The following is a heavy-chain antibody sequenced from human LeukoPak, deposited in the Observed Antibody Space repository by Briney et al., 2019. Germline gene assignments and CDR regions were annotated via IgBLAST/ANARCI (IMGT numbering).Heavy chain of an antibody. CDR2: INHSGST. CDR1: GGSFSGYY. D-gene: IGHD2-21*02. V-gene: IGHV4-34*01. CDR3: ARGEVVTASDAFDI. J-gene: IGHJ3*02. Sequence: PSETLSLTCAVYGGSFSGYYWSWIRQPPGKGLEWIGEINHSGSTNYNPSLKSRVTISVDTSKNQFSLKLSSVTAADTAVYYCARGEVVTASDAFDIWGQGTMVTVSS.